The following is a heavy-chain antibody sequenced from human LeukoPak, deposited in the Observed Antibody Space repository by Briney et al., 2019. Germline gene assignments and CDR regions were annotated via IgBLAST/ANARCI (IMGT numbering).Heavy chain of an antibody. CDR1: GFTFSSYA. V-gene: IGHV3-30*04. Sequence: GGSLRLSCAASGFTFSSYAMHWVRQAPGKGLEWVAVISYDGSNKYYADSVKGRFTISRDNSKNTLYLQMNSLRAEDTAVYYCARSASSTYSSSWDNWGQGTLVTVSS. J-gene: IGHJ4*02. CDR3: ARSASSTYSSSWDN. D-gene: IGHD6-13*01. CDR2: ISYDGSNK.